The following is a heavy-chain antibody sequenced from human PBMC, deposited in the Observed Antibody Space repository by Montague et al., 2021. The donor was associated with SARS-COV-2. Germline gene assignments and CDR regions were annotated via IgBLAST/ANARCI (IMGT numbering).Heavy chain of an antibody. CDR3: ARVVRGCSGHCCYFDP. CDR1: GASISSDNW. D-gene: IGHD2-21*02. J-gene: IGHJ5*02. Sequence: SETLSLTCAVSGASISSDNWWNWVRQSPGKGLEWIGEICQAVGTNYNPSLKSRVTIAVDNFSNQVSLKMTSVTAADTAIYYCARVVRGCSGHCCYFDPWGQGTLVTISS. CDR2: ICQAVGT. V-gene: IGHV4-4*02.